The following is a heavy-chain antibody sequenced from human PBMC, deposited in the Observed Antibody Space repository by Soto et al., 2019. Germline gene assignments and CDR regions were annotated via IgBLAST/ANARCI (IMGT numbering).Heavy chain of an antibody. CDR3: AKDGYSGYDAIWYSSSWYSDY. J-gene: IGHJ4*02. CDR2: ISYDGSNK. Sequence: GGSLRLSCAASGFTFSSYGMHWVRQAPGKGLEWVAVISYDGSNKYYADSVKGRFTISRDNSKNTLYLQMNSLRAEDTAVYYCAKDGYSGYDAIWYSSSWYSDYWGQGTLVTVSS. CDR1: GFTFSSYG. D-gene: IGHD5-12*01. V-gene: IGHV3-30*18.